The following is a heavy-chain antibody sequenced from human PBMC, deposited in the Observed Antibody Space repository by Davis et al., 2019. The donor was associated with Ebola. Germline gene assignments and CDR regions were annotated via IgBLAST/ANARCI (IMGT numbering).Heavy chain of an antibody. CDR3: AREEDCSSTSCPKNYYYYMDV. Sequence: SVKVSCKASGGTFSSYAISWVRQAPGQGLEWMGGIIPIFGTANYAQKFQGRVTITADESTSTAYMELSSLRSEDTAVYYCAREEDCSSTSCPKNYYYYMDVWGKGTTVTVSS. V-gene: IGHV1-69*13. CDR2: IIPIFGTA. J-gene: IGHJ6*03. CDR1: GGTFSSYA. D-gene: IGHD2-2*01.